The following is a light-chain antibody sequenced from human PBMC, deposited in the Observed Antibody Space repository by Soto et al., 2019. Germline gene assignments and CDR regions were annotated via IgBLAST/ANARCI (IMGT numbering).Light chain of an antibody. CDR3: QQYNNWPPWT. V-gene: IGKV3-15*01. CDR1: QSVRSN. Sequence: EIVMTQSPVTLSVSPGERATLSCRASQSVRSNLAWYQQKPGQAPSLLIYGAFTRATGIPDRFSGSGSETEFTLTISSLQSEDYAIYYCQQYNNWPPWTFGQRTKVDIK. CDR2: GAF. J-gene: IGKJ1*01.